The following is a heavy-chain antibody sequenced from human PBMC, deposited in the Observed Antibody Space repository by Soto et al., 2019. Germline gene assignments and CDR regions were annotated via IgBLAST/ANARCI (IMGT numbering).Heavy chain of an antibody. J-gene: IGHJ4*01. D-gene: IGHD2-2*01. CDR2: IKSKTDGGTT. V-gene: IGHV3-15*01. Sequence: GGSLRLSCAASGFTFSNAWMSWVRQGAGKGLEWVGRIKSKTDGGTTDYAAPVKGRFTISRADSTNTLYLQMNSLKTEDTAVYYCTTGTAGYCISTSCSARDYWVHGT. CDR1: GFTFSNAW. CDR3: TTGTAGYCISTSCSARDY.